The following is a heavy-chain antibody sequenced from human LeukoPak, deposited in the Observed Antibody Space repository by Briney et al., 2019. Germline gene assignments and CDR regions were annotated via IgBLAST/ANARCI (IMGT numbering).Heavy chain of an antibody. CDR2: INHSGST. J-gene: IGHJ5*02. CDR1: GGSFSGYY. CDR3: ARLSAGKFDP. Sequence: SETLSLTCAVYGGSFSGYYWSWIRQPPGKELEWIGEINHSGSTNYNPSLKSRVTISVDNSRNQFSLKLSSMTAADTAVYYCARLSAGKFDPWGQGILVTVSS. D-gene: IGHD1-14*01. V-gene: IGHV4-34*01.